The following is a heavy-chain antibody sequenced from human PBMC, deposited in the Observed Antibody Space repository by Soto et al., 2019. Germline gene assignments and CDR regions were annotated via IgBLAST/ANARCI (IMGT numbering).Heavy chain of an antibody. J-gene: IGHJ4*02. CDR3: ARSVEGHFDY. CDR1: GFKFSIYS. Sequence: EVQLVESGGALVQPGGSLRLSCAASGFKFSIYSMNWVRQAPGKGLEWSAYITSDTKTIKYADSVKGRFTISRDNAKNSVFLQMNSLSDEDTAVYYCARSVEGHFDYWGQGIVVTVSP. D-gene: IGHD6-19*01. V-gene: IGHV3-48*02. CDR2: ITSDTKTI.